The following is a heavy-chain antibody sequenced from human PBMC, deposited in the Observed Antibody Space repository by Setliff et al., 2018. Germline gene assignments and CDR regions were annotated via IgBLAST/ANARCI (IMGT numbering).Heavy chain of an antibody. D-gene: IGHD4-17*01. CDR2: IHHSGST. CDR3: ARGTKTMVINYWYFDV. V-gene: IGHV4-34*01. Sequence: SETLSLTCAVYGGSFSDYWWSWIRQLPGKGLEWIAEIHHSGSTNFHPSLKSRVAISADPSKNQFYQNLRSVTAADTAVYFCARGTKTMVINYWYFDVWGRGTPVTVSS. J-gene: IGHJ2*01. CDR1: GGSFSDYW.